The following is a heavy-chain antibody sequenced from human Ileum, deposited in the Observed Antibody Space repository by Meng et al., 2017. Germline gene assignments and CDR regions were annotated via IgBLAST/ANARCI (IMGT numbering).Heavy chain of an antibody. Sequence: QVQLQQGGAGLLKLSAPLSLTCTVDGASFTGYSWTWIRQSPGKGLEWIGEVNHDGGTNYSPSLKSRVIISIDTSKNQFSLKLTAVTATDAAVYYCAREGSWFGADYWGQGTLVTVSS. CDR3: AREGSWFGADY. CDR2: VNHDGGT. D-gene: IGHD3-10*01. V-gene: IGHV4-34*02. J-gene: IGHJ4*02. CDR1: GASFTGYS.